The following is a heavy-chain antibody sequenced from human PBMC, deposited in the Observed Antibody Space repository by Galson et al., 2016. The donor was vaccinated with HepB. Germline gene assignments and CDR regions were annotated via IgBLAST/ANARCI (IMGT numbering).Heavy chain of an antibody. J-gene: IGHJ3*02. V-gene: IGHV3-23*01. CDR1: GINFNTFA. Sequence: SLRLSCAASGINFNTFAMSWVRQAPGKGLEWVSSLTVGGDRTYYADSLRGRFAIYRDSSKNTLFLQMNSLRAEDTALYYCAKQQASGDDYHFDEFDMRGQGTMVTVSS. D-gene: IGHD5-12*01. CDR3: AKQQASGDDYHFDEFDM. CDR2: LTVGGDRT.